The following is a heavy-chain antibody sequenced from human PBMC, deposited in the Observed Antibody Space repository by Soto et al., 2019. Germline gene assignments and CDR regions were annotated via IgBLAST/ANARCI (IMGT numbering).Heavy chain of an antibody. V-gene: IGHV4-30-4*01. CDR1: GDSISSGNKY. J-gene: IGHJ6*02. CDR2: VFSSGIT. D-gene: IGHD3-16*01. Sequence: VQLRESGPGLVKPSQTLSLTCTVSGDSISSGNKYWSWIRQPPGKGLEWIGYVFSSGITYYNPSLKGRVSISLDASENQFSLKFASVTDADSAVYYCARVPSPFDYYYAMDVWGQGTTVTVSS. CDR3: ARVPSPFDYYYAMDV.